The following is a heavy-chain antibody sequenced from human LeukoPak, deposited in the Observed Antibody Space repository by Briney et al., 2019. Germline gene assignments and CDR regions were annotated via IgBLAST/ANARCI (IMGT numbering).Heavy chain of an antibody. CDR3: ARGFRGGVNY. J-gene: IGHJ4*02. CDR1: GYSISSGYY. Sequence: PSETLSLTCAVSGYSISSGYYWGWIRQPPGKGLEWIGSIYHSGSTYYNPSLKSRVTISVDTSKNQFSLKLTSVTAADTAVYYCARGFRGGVNYWGQGTLVTVSS. V-gene: IGHV4-38-2*01. CDR2: IYHSGST. D-gene: IGHD2-8*02.